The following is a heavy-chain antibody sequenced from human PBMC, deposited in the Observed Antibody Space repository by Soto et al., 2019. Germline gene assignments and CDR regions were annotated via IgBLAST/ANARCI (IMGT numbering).Heavy chain of an antibody. Sequence: SEPLSLTYNVSGISITSSYWNWFRQSPGKGLEWIGQISDRGDINYNPPLESRVAISTDTSKNQVSLTLTAVNAADTAVYFCARGRHWFGPWGQGTLVTVSS. CDR2: ISDRGDI. CDR3: ARGRHWFGP. V-gene: IGHV4-59*08. CDR1: GISITSSY. J-gene: IGHJ5*02.